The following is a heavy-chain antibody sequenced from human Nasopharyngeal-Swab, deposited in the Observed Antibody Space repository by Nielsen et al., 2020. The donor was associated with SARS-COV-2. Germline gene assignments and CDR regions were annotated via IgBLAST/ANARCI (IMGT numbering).Heavy chain of an antibody. Sequence: VRQAPGKGLEWIGEIYHSGSTNYDPSLKSRVTISVDKSKNQFSLKLSSVTAADTAVYYCASVVGYCSSTSCYYYYGMDVWGQGTTVTVSS. CDR2: IYHSGST. J-gene: IGHJ6*02. D-gene: IGHD2-2*01. V-gene: IGHV4-4*02. CDR3: ASVVGYCSSTSCYYYYGMDV.